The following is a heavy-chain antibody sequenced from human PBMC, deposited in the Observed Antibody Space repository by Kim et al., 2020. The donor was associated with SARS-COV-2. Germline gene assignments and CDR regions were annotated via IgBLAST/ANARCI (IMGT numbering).Heavy chain of an antibody. CDR2: IKQDGSEK. V-gene: IGHV3-7*01. D-gene: IGHD2-15*01. Sequence: GGSLRLSCAASGFTFSIYWMSWVRQAPGKGLEWVANIKQDGSEKYYVDSVKGRFTISRDNAKNSLYLQMNSLRAEDTAVYYCARDGSGGYDYWGQGTLVT. CDR3: ARDGSGGYDY. J-gene: IGHJ4*02. CDR1: GFTFSIYW.